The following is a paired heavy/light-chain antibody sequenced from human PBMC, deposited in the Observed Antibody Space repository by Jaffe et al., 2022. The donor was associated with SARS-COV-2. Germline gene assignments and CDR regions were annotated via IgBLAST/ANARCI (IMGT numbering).Light chain of an antibody. J-gene: IGKJ2*01. CDR1: QSITRS. Sequence: DIQMTQSPSSLSASVGDRVTITCRASQSITRSLNWYQQRPGTAPNLLIYVASSLRGGVPSRFSGSGFGTDFTLTISSLQPEDFATYYCHQSHSIPYTFGQGTKLEIK. V-gene: IGKV1-39*01. CDR2: VAS. CDR3: HQSHSIPYT.
Heavy chain of an antibody. Sequence: QVQLQESGPGLVKPSETLSLTCTVSGGSISSYYWSWIRQPPGEGLEWITYIYYNGYTNYNPSLKSRVTISVDTSKNQFSLKLSSVTAADTAVYYCARTLDAGYFDLWGRGILVTVSS. CDR1: GGSISSYY. CDR2: IYYNGYT. V-gene: IGHV4-59*01. CDR3: ARTLDAGYFDL. J-gene: IGHJ2*01.